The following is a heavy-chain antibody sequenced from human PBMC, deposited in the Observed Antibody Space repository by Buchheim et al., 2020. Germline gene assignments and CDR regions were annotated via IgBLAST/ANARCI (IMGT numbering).Heavy chain of an antibody. CDR1: GGSISSYY. Sequence: QVQLQESGPGLVKPSETLSLTCTVSGGSISSYYWSWIRQPPGKGLEWIGYIYYSGSTNYNPSLKSRVTISVDTSKNQFSLKLSSVTAADTAVYYCARGGGYGRYYDSSGYDYWGQGTL. D-gene: IGHD3-22*01. CDR3: ARGGGYGRYYDSSGYDY. CDR2: IYYSGST. J-gene: IGHJ4*02. V-gene: IGHV4-59*01.